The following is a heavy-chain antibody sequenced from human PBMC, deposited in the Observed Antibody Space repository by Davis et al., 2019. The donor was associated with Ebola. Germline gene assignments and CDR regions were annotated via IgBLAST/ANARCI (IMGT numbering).Heavy chain of an antibody. CDR3: ARVAILWFGELSGAFDI. J-gene: IGHJ3*02. CDR1: GYTFTSYA. CDR2: INAGNGNT. V-gene: IGHV1-3*01. Sequence: AASVKVSCKASGYTFTSYAMHWVRHAPGQRLEWMGWINAGNGNTKYSQKFQGRVTITRDTSASTAYMELSSLRSEDTAVYYCARVAILWFGELSGAFDIWGQGTMVTVSS. D-gene: IGHD3-10*01.